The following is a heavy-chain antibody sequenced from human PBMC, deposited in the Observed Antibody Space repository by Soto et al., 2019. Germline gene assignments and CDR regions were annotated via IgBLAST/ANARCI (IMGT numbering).Heavy chain of an antibody. Sequence: PGESLKISCKGSGYSFTSYWIGWVRQMPGKGLEWMGIIYPGDSDTRYSPSFQGQVTISADKSISTAYLQWSSLKASDTAMYYCARQAYEYSSSSLYGMDVWGQGTTVTVSS. CDR2: IYPGDSDT. CDR3: ARQAYEYSSSSLYGMDV. V-gene: IGHV5-51*01. D-gene: IGHD6-6*01. J-gene: IGHJ6*02. CDR1: GYSFTSYW.